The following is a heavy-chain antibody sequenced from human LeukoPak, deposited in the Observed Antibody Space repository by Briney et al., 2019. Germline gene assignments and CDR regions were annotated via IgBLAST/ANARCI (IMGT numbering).Heavy chain of an antibody. Sequence: ASVKVSCKASGYTFTGYYMHWVRQAPGQGLEWMGRINPNSGGTNYAQKFQGRVTMTRDTSISTAYMELSRLRSDDTAVYYCAGDTVTTNPSPSFDYWGQGTLVTVSS. V-gene: IGHV1-2*06. CDR3: AGDTVTTNPSPSFDY. J-gene: IGHJ4*02. D-gene: IGHD4-17*01. CDR2: INPNSGGT. CDR1: GYTFTGYY.